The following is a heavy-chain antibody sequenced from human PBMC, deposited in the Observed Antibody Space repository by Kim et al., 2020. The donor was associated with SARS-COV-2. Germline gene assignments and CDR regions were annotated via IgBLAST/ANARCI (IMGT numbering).Heavy chain of an antibody. V-gene: IGHV4-59*01. CDR3: ARDSGVAVAGTPLLFDY. J-gene: IGHJ4*01. Sequence: SETLSLTCTVSGGSISSYYWSWIRQPPGKGLEWIGYIYYSGSTNYNPSLKSRVTISVDTSKNQFSLKLSSVTAADTAVYYCARDSGVAVAGTPLLFDYWG. CDR1: GGSISSYY. CDR2: IYYSGST. D-gene: IGHD6-19*01.